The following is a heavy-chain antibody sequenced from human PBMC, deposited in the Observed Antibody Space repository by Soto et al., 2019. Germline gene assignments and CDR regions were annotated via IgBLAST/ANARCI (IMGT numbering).Heavy chain of an antibody. Sequence: GESLKVSNKVSGYSFVNYWIGWMRQKPGKGPECMGIIYPGDSDTRYSPSFQGQVTISADKSKSTAYLQMNGLRAEETAVYYCAKDRNWGVTRSSEFDPWGQGTLVTVSS. CDR1: GYSFVNYW. CDR2: IYPGDSDT. CDR3: AKDRNWGVTRSSEFDP. D-gene: IGHD4-17*01. J-gene: IGHJ5*02. V-gene: IGHV5-51*01.